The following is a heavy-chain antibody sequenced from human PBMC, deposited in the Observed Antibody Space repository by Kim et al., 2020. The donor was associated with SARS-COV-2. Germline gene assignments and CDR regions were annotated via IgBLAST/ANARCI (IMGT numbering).Heavy chain of an antibody. CDR3: AKAPLGSCSGATSYYFD. CDR1: GFTFSTYA. CDR2: VIGNGVNT. J-gene: IGHJ4*01. V-gene: IGHV3-23*01. Sequence: GGSLRLSCAASGFTFSTYAMNWVRQAPGKGLEWVASVIGNGVNTYHAASVKGRFSISRDNSKNTLHLQMSSLRADDTAVYYCAKAPLGSCSGATSYYFD. D-gene: IGHD2-15*01.